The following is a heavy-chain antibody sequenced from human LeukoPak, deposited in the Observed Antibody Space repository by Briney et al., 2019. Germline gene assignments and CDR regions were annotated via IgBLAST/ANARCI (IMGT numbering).Heavy chain of an antibody. CDR2: ISGGSSTI. V-gene: IGHV3-11*01. D-gene: IGHD1-26*01. J-gene: IGHJ4*02. CDR3: ARRDSGRHFDF. CDR1: GFTFSDYY. Sequence: GGSLRPSCAASGFTFSDYYTSWIRQAPGKGLEWVSYISGGSSTIYYADSLKGRFTVSRDNAKNSLYLLMNSLRAEDTAVYYCARRDSGRHFDFWGQGTLVTVSS.